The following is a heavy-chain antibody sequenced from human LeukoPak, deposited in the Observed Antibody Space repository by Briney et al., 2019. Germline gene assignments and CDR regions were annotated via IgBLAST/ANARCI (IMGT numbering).Heavy chain of an antibody. CDR2: ITTRSSTI. CDR3: ARDGSVAAASTFYYGMDV. D-gene: IGHD6-13*01. Sequence: PGGSLRLSCEASGFTFSIYSMNWVRQAPGKGLEWLSYITTRSSTIYCADSVKGRFTISRANAKNSLYLQMNSLRDEDTAVYYCARDGSVAAASTFYYGMDVWGQGTTVTVSS. J-gene: IGHJ6*02. V-gene: IGHV3-48*02. CDR1: GFTFSIYS.